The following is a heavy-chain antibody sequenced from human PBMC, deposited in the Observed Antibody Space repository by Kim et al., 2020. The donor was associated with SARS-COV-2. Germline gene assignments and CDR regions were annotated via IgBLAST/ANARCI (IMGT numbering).Heavy chain of an antibody. J-gene: IGHJ4*02. CDR3: ARGQARITMIVEFRFDY. V-gene: IGHV4-30-4*01. CDR1: GGSISSGDYY. D-gene: IGHD3-22*01. Sequence: SETLSLTCTVSGGSISSGDYYWSWIRQPPGKGLEWIGYIYYSGSTYYNPSLKSRVTISVDTSKNQFSLKLSSVTAADTAGYYCARGQARITMIVEFRFDYWGQGTLVTVSS. CDR2: IYYSGST.